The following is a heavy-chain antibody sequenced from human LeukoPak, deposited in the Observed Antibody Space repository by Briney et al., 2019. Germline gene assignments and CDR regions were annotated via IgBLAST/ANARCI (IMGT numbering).Heavy chain of an antibody. J-gene: IGHJ6*03. V-gene: IGHV3-74*01. D-gene: IGHD1-26*01. CDR3: ARDPYSGNYGNYYYYYMDV. CDR1: GFTFSSYW. Sequence: GGSLRLSCAASGFTFSSYWMHWVRQAPGKGLVWVSRINSDGSSTSYADSVKGRFTISRDNAKNSLYLQMNSLGPEDTAVYYCARDPYSGNYGNYYYYYMDVWGKGTTVTISS. CDR2: INSDGSST.